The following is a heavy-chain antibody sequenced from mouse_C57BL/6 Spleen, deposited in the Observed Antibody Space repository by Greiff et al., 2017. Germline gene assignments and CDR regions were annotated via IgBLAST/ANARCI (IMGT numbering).Heavy chain of an antibody. J-gene: IGHJ4*01. CDR2: IYPGGGYT. Sequence: VQLQQSGAELVRPGTSVKMSCKASGYTFTNYWIGWAKQRPGHGLEWIGDIYPGGGYTNYNEKFKGKATLTADKSSSTAYMQFSSLTSEDSAIYCCARGWGTTSPFAMEDWGHGISVTVSS. CDR3: ARGWGTTSPFAMED. D-gene: IGHD2-14*01. V-gene: IGHV1-63*01. CDR1: GYTFTNYW.